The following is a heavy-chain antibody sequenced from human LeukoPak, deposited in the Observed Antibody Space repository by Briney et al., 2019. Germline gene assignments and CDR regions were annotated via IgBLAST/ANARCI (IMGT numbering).Heavy chain of an antibody. CDR1: GYTFTGYY. J-gene: IGHJ4*02. V-gene: IGHV1-2*02. Sequence: ASVKVSCKASGYTFTGYYIHWVRQAPGQGLEWMGRISPGSGGTNYAQRFQGRVTMTRDTSMNTVYMEVSRLRSDDTAVYYCAREAEDDSIDYWGQGTLVTVSS. CDR2: ISPGSGGT. CDR3: AREAEDDSIDY. D-gene: IGHD3-3*01.